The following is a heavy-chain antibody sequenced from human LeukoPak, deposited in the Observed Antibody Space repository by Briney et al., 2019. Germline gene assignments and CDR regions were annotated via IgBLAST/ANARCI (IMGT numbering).Heavy chain of an antibody. CDR3: AKDTGSYYAYYFDY. D-gene: IGHD3-10*01. V-gene: IGHV3-30*02. CDR1: GFTFSNYG. Sequence: GGSLRLSCAASGFTFSNYGMHWVRQAPGKGLEWVAFIRDDGSNKYYADSVKGRFTISRDNSKNTLYLQMNSLRAEDTAVYYCAKDTGSYYAYYFDYWGQGTLVTVSS. CDR2: IRDDGSNK. J-gene: IGHJ4*02.